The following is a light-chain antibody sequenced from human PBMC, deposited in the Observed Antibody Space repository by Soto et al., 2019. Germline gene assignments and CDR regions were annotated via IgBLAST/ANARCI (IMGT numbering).Light chain of an antibody. J-gene: IGKJ4*01. CDR2: DAT. Sequence: EIVLTQSPATLSLSPGERATLSCRASQSVNSYLAWYQQKPGQAPRLLIYDATSRATGIPARFSGSGSGTDFTLIISSLEPEDFAVYYCQQRSKSPVTFGGGTKVEIK. CDR3: QQRSKSPVT. V-gene: IGKV3-11*01. CDR1: QSVNSY.